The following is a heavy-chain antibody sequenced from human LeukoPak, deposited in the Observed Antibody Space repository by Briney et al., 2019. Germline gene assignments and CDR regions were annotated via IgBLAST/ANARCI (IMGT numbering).Heavy chain of an antibody. CDR1: GGTFSSYA. Sequence: SSVKVSCKASGGTFSSYAISWVRQAPGQGLEWMGGIIPIFGTANYAQKFQGRVTITTDESTSTAYMELSSLRSEDTAVYYCAISIYSSSSLYYYYMDVWGKGTTVTVSS. J-gene: IGHJ6*03. CDR2: IIPIFGTA. V-gene: IGHV1-69*05. D-gene: IGHD6-6*01. CDR3: AISIYSSSSLYYYYMDV.